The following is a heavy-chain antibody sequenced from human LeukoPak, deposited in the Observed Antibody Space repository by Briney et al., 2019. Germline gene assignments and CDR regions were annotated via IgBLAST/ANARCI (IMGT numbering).Heavy chain of an antibody. Sequence: PGGSLRLSCAASGLTFTGYGFCWVRQAPGKGLEWVSTIDGGGKTYYADSVKGRFTISRDTSKNTLFLQMNSLRAEDTAVYYCAKLSGASCYSSGDYWGQGTLVTVSS. CDR2: IDGGGKT. CDR1: GLTFTGYG. CDR3: AKLSGASCYSSGDY. J-gene: IGHJ4*02. V-gene: IGHV3-23*01. D-gene: IGHD2-15*01.